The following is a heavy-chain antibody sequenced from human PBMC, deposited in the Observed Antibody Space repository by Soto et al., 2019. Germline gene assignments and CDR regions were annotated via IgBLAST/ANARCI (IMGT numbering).Heavy chain of an antibody. V-gene: IGHV4-59*01. CDR1: GGSMSNYY. CDR3: ARGTTYYRQIDY. Sequence: NPSETLSLTCTFYGGSMSNYYWTWIRQPPGKGLEWIGYVYYSSGSTNYNPSLKSRVTISIEASKKQFSLNLTSVTAADTAVYYCARGTTYYRQIDYWGQGTLVTVSS. D-gene: IGHD3-10*01. CDR2: VYYSSGST. J-gene: IGHJ4*02.